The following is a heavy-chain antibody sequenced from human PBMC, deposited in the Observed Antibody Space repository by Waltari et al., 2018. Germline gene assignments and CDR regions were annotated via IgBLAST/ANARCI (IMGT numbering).Heavy chain of an antibody. CDR3: ARDLGGIGDFDY. D-gene: IGHD3-10*01. Sequence: QVQLVESGGGVVQPGRSLGFSCAASGFTFSRHGLHWVRQAPGKGLEWVAVIWYDGSNKYYADSVKGRFTISRDNSKNTLYLQMNSLRAEDTAVYYCARDLGGIGDFDYWGQGTLVTVSS. V-gene: IGHV3-33*01. J-gene: IGHJ4*02. CDR2: IWYDGSNK. CDR1: GFTFSRHG.